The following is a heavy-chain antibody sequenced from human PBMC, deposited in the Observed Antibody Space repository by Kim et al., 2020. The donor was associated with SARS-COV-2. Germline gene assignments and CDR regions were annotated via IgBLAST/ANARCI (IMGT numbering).Heavy chain of an antibody. Sequence: NYNPSLKSRVTISVDKSKNQFSLKLSSVTAADTAVYYCARVYYDSSGFDYWGQGTLVTVSS. D-gene: IGHD3-22*01. V-gene: IGHV4-4*02. CDR3: ARVYYDSSGFDY. J-gene: IGHJ4*02.